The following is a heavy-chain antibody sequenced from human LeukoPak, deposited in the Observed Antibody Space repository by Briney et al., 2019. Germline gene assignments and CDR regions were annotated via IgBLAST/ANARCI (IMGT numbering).Heavy chain of an antibody. Sequence: GGSLRLSFAASGFTVSSNYMGWVRQAPGKGLEWVSLIYSGGSTYYADSVKGRFTISRDNSKNTLFLQMNSLRAEDTAVYYCARVSLLPAAMGYYYYYYMDVWGKGTTVTVSS. V-gene: IGHV3-53*01. D-gene: IGHD2-2*01. CDR3: ARVSLLPAAMGYYYYYYMDV. CDR2: IYSGGST. CDR1: GFTVSSNY. J-gene: IGHJ6*03.